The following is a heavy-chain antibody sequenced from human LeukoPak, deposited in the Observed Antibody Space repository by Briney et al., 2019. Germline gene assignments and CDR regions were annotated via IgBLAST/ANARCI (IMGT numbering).Heavy chain of an antibody. V-gene: IGHV1-69*06. J-gene: IGHJ4*02. Sequence: SVKVSCKASGGTFSSYAISWVRQAPGQGLEWMGGIIPIFGTANYAQKFQGRVTITADKSTSTAYMELSSLRSEDTAVYYCAVTARGGEYDYGDYWGQGTLVTVSS. D-gene: IGHD2/OR15-2a*01. CDR3: AVTARGGEYDYGDY. CDR1: GGTFSSYA. CDR2: IIPIFGTA.